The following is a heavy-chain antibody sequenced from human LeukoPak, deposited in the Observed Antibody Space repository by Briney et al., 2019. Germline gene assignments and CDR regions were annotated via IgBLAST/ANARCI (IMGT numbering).Heavy chain of an antibody. D-gene: IGHD3-22*01. J-gene: IGHJ4*02. CDR2: IYTSGST. Sequence: TSETLSLTCTVSGGSISGYYWSWIRQPAGKGLEWIGRIYTSGSTNYNPSLKSRVTMSVDTSKNQFSLKLSSVTAADTAVYYCARVISVSGYYYLDYWGQGTLVTVSS. CDR1: GGSISGYY. CDR3: ARVISVSGYYYLDY. V-gene: IGHV4-4*07.